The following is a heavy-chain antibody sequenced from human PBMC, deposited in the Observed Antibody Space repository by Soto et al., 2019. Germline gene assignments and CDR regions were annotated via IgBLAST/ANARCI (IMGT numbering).Heavy chain of an antibody. CDR1: GGSINSCY. CDR2: IYYSGST. D-gene: IGHD2-15*01. J-gene: IGHJ6*02. V-gene: IGHV4-59*08. Sequence: QVQLQESGPGLVKPSETLSLTCTVSGGSINSCYWSWIRQPPGKGLEWIGYIYYSGSTNYNPSLKSRVTMSVDTSKNQFSLKLSSVTAADTAVYYCARHEIADGGNYGMDVWGQGTTVTVSS. CDR3: ARHEIADGGNYGMDV.